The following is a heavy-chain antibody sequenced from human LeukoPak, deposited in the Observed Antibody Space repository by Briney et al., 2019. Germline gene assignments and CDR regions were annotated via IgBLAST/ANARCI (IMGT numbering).Heavy chain of an antibody. Sequence: GGSLRLSCAASGFTFSSYAMSWVRQAPGKGLEWVSAISGSGGSTYYADSVKGRFTISRDNSKNTLYLQMNSLRAEDTAVYYCAKVTHYDSRGYYVFDYWGQGTLVTVSS. J-gene: IGHJ4*02. D-gene: IGHD3-22*01. V-gene: IGHV3-23*01. CDR3: AKVTHYDSRGYYVFDY. CDR2: ISGSGGST. CDR1: GFTFSSYA.